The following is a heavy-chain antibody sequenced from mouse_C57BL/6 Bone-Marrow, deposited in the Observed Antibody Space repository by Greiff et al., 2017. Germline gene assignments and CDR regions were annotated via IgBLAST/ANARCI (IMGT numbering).Heavy chain of an antibody. V-gene: IGHV14-4*01. J-gene: IGHJ1*03. Sequence: EVQLQQSGAELVRPGASVKLSCTASGFNIKDDYMHWVKQRPEQGLEWIGWIDPENGDTEYASKFQGKATITADTSSNTAYLQLSSLTSEDTAVYYCTNYYGSSGWYIDVWGTGTTVTVSS. CDR2: IDPENGDT. CDR3: TNYYGSSGWYIDV. D-gene: IGHD1-1*01. CDR1: GFNIKDDY.